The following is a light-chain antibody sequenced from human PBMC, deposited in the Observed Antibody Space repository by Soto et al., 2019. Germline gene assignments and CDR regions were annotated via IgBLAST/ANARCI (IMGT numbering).Light chain of an antibody. Sequence: EIVLTQSPATLSLSPGERATLSCRASQSVSSYLAWYQQKPGQAPRLLIYDASNRATGIPARFSGSWSGTDCTLTIISLQSEDVAVYYCQQYDKWPWTFGLGTKVDIK. J-gene: IGKJ1*01. CDR1: QSVSSY. CDR2: DAS. CDR3: QQYDKWPWT. V-gene: IGKV3-11*01.